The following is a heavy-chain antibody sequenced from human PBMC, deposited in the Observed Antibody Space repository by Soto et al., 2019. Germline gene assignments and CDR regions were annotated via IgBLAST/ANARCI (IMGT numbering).Heavy chain of an antibody. CDR1: GFTFGTYT. Sequence: QVLESGGNSVQPGGSLRLSCAASGFTFGTYTMSWVRLAPGKGLEWVSAISATGDSTYYADSVKGRFTISRDNSKNTLYVQMDSLRVEDTAVYYCARSQRGYSFADSWGQGTLVSVSS. V-gene: IGHV3-23*01. CDR3: ARSQRGYSFADS. CDR2: ISATGDST. D-gene: IGHD5-18*01. J-gene: IGHJ4*02.